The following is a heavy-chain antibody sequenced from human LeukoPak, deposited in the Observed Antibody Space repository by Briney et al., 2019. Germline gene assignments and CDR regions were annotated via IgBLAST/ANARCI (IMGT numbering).Heavy chain of an antibody. D-gene: IGHD3-22*01. CDR3: ARASSMIVVWFDY. CDR2: IYYSGST. Sequence: SQTLSLTCTVSGGSISSGDYYWSWIRQPPGKGLEWIGYIYYSGSTYYNPSLKSRVTISVDTSKNQFSLKLSSVTAAVTAVYYCARASSMIVVWFDYWGQGTLVTVSS. J-gene: IGHJ4*02. V-gene: IGHV4-30-4*01. CDR1: GGSISSGDYY.